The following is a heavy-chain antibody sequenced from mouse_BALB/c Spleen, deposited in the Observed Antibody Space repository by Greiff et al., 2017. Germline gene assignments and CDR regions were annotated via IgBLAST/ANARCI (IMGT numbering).Heavy chain of an antibody. CDR2: IWAGGST. Sequence: QVQLKESGPGLVAPSQSLSITCTVSGFSLTSYGVHWVRQPPGKGLEWLGVIWAGGSTNYNSALMSRLSISKDNSKSQVFLKMNSLQTDDTAMYYCSRDGYGWYFDVWGAGTPVTVSS. V-gene: IGHV2-9*02. CDR1: GFSLTSYG. CDR3: SRDGYGWYFDV. J-gene: IGHJ1*01. D-gene: IGHD1-2*01.